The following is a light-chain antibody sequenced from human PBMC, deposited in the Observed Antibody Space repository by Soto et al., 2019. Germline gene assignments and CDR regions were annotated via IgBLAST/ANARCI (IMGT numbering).Light chain of an antibody. Sequence: QSVLTQPPSASGTPGQRVTISCSGSSSNIGGNTVDWYQQFPGTAPKLLIYDNNRRPPGVPGRFSGSTSATSASLAISGLHSEDEAEYYCATWDDSLNGWVFGGGTKLTVL. V-gene: IGLV1-44*01. CDR1: SSNIGGNT. J-gene: IGLJ3*02. CDR3: ATWDDSLNGWV. CDR2: DNN.